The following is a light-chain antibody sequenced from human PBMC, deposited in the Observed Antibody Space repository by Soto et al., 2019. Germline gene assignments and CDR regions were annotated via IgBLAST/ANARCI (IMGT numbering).Light chain of an antibody. J-gene: IGLJ3*02. CDR1: SSNIGAGYN. Sequence: QSVLTQPPSVSGAPGQRVTISCTGSSSNIGAGYNVHWYQQVPGTAPKLLIYGDSNRPSGVPDRFSGSKSGTSASLAITGLQAXXEXDXYCQSYDSSLSGWLFGGGTKLTVL. CDR2: GDS. CDR3: QSYDSSLSGWL. V-gene: IGLV1-40*01.